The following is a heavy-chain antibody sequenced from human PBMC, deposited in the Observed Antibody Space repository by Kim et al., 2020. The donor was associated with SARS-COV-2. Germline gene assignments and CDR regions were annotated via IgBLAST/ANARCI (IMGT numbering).Heavy chain of an antibody. D-gene: IGHD4-17*01. CDR3: ARSAVTTDAFDI. V-gene: IGHV1-69*02. J-gene: IGHJ3*02. Sequence: IYEQGFQGRVAITANKSTSTAYMELSSLRSKDTAVYYCARSAVTTDAFDIWGQGTMVTVSS.